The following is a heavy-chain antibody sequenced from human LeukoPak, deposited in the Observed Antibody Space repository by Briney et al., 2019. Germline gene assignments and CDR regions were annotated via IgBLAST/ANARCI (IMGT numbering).Heavy chain of an antibody. D-gene: IGHD1-26*01. CDR3: ARAPSSFIMYYFDC. Sequence: GGSLRLSCAASGFSFSDYYMSWVSQAPRKWLEWVSYISTSSSYTNYADSVKGRFTISRDNAKNSLYLQINSLRAEDTAVYYCARAPSSFIMYYFDCCGQGTLVTVSS. V-gene: IGHV3-11*06. CDR2: ISTSSSYT. J-gene: IGHJ4*02. CDR1: GFSFSDYY.